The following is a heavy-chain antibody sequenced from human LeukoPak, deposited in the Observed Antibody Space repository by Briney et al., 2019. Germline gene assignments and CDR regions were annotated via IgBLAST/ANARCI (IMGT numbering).Heavy chain of an antibody. J-gene: IGHJ4*02. CDR2: VNPNSGGT. CDR1: GYTFTAYN. CDR3: ARGEYSSSWDHYYFDY. V-gene: IGHV1-2*02. D-gene: IGHD6-13*01. Sequence: ASVKVSCKASGYTFTAYNMHWVRQAPGQGLEWMGFVNPNSGGTNYAQTFQGRVTMTRDTSITTAYLEVSSLRSDDTAVYYCARGEYSSSWDHYYFDYWGQGTLVTVSS.